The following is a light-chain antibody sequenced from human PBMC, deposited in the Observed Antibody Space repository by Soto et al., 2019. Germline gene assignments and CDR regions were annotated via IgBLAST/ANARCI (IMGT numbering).Light chain of an antibody. V-gene: IGKV3-15*01. J-gene: IGKJ2*01. CDR1: QSVSSN. CDR2: GAS. CDR3: QQYKTWYT. Sequence: DIVMTQSPATLSVSPGERATLSCRASQSVSSNLAWYQQKPGQAPRLLIYGASTRATGIPARFSGSGSGTEFTLTISNLQPEDFAVYYCQQYKTWYTFGQGTKLEIK.